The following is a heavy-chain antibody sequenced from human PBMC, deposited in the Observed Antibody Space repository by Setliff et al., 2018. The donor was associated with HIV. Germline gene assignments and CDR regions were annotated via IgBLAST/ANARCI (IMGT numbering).Heavy chain of an antibody. CDR2: ITASGPNT. D-gene: IGHD2-2*03. Sequence: LRLSCAASGFTFSTYGMSWVRQTPGKGLEWVSGITASGPNTYYADSVKGRFTVSRDNSKNTLYLQMNSLRGEDTAVYYCSRHLGYCSTTNSCWGQGTPVTVSS. V-gene: IGHV3-23*01. CDR3: SRHLGYCSTTNSC. J-gene: IGHJ4*02. CDR1: GFTFSTYG.